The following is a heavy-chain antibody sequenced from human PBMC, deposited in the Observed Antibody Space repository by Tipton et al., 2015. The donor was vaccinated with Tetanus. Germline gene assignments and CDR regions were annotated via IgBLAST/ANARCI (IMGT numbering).Heavy chain of an antibody. CDR3: VRVLKGAKCSRSSCYGYGMDV. V-gene: IGHV3-74*01. J-gene: IGHJ6*02. CDR1: GFTFSTYW. D-gene: IGHD2-2*01. Sequence: SLRLSCEASGFTFSTYWMHWVRQAPGKGLVWVSRIDSDGSGTTYADSVKGRFTISRDNAKNTLYLQMNSLRAEDTAVYYCVRVLKGAKCSRSSCYGYGMDVWGQGTTVIVSS. CDR2: IDSDGSGT.